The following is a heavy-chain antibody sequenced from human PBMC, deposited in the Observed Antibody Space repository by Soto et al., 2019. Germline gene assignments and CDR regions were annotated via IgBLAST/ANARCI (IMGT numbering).Heavy chain of an antibody. D-gene: IGHD3-3*01. Sequence: QLHLVQSGAVVKKPGASVTVSCSASGYPVTAYYMHWVRQAPGRGLEWMGGINPATGAAKYTQTCQGRVTMTRDTSTSKVFRELSGLTSEDTAVFYWARGGGVGVAGSAAFDMWGQGTLVTVSS. J-gene: IGHJ3*02. CDR2: INPATGAA. V-gene: IGHV1-2*02. CDR3: ARGGGVGVAGSAAFDM. CDR1: GYPVTAYY.